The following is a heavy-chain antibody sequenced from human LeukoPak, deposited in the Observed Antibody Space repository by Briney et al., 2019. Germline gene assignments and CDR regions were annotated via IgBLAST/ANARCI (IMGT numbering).Heavy chain of an antibody. V-gene: IGHV3-49*04. CDR2: IRSRTHGGTT. CDR1: GFTFGDYA. J-gene: IGHJ4*02. Sequence: GGSLRLSCTASGFTFGDYAMSWVRQAPGKGLEWVGFIRSRTHGGTTEFAAPVKDRFSISRDDSKRIAYLQMNSLKPEDTAVYYCTRDGIPETNWSGYYIDYWGQGTLVTVSS. D-gene: IGHD3-3*01. CDR3: TRDGIPETNWSGYYIDY.